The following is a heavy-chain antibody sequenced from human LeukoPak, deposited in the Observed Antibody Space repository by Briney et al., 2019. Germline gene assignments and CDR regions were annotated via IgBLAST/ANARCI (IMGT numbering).Heavy chain of an antibody. CDR3: ARGQGVATILWKYFDY. Sequence: ASVKVSCKASGYTFTSYAMHWVRQAPGQRLEWMGWINAGNGNTKYSQKFQGRVTITRDTSPSTAYMELSSLRSEDTAVYYCARGQGVATILWKYFDYWGQGTLVTVSS. CDR1: GYTFTSYA. J-gene: IGHJ4*02. CDR2: INAGNGNT. V-gene: IGHV1-3*01. D-gene: IGHD5-12*01.